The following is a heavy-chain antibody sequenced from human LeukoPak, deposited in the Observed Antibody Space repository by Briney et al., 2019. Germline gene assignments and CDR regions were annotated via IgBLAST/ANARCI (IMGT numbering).Heavy chain of an antibody. CDR3: AGDLGGDFWSGAFDY. CDR2: IKQDGNEK. J-gene: IGHJ4*02. CDR1: GFPFSSYW. V-gene: IGHV3-7*01. Sequence: GGSLRLSCAASGFPFSSYWMSWVRQAPGKRLEWVANIKQDGNEKYYVDSVKGRFTISGDNAKNSLYLQMNSLRAEDTAVYYCAGDLGGDFWSGAFDYWGQGTLVTVSS. D-gene: IGHD3-3*01.